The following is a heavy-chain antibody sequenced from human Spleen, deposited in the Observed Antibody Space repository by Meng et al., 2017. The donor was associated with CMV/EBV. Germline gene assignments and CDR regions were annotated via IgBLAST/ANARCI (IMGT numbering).Heavy chain of an antibody. CDR2: LYVAGTT. CDR3: AREVVPWYRIDY. J-gene: IGHJ4*02. D-gene: IGHD6-13*01. Sequence: LSLTCAASGFSVNSHYMTWVRQAPGKGLDWLSVLYVAGTTYYADSVKARFTISRDHSQNILYLQMNSLRVEDTAVYFCAREVVPWYRIDYWGLGTLVTVSS. CDR1: GFSVNSHY. V-gene: IGHV3-53*01.